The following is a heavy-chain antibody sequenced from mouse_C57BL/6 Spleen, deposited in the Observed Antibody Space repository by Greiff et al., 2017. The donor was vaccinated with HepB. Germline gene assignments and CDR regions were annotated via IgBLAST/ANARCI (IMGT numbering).Heavy chain of an antibody. V-gene: IGHV1-80*01. J-gene: IGHJ3*01. Sequence: QVQLQQSGAELVKPGASVKISCKASGYAFSSYWMNWVKQRPGKGLEWIGQIYPGDGDTNYNGKFKGKATLTADKSSSTAYMQLSSLTSEDSAVYFCAREGLGLRSFAYWGQGTLVTVSA. D-gene: IGHD2-4*01. CDR1: GYAFSSYW. CDR3: AREGLGLRSFAY. CDR2: IYPGDGDT.